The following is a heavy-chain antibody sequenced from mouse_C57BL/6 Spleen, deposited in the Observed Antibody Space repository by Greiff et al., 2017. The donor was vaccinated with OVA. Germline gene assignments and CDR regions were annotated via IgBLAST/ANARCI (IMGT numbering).Heavy chain of an antibody. D-gene: IGHD2-1*01. J-gene: IGHJ4*01. CDR1: GFSLTSYG. CDR2: IWSGGST. Sequence: QVQLKESGPGLVQPSQSLSITCTVSGFSLTSYGVHWVRQSPGKGLEWLGVIWSGGSTDYNAAFISRLSISKDNSKSQVSFKMNSLQADDTAIYYWAREFPIYYGNYVAMDYWGQGTSVTVSS. V-gene: IGHV2-2*01. CDR3: AREFPIYYGNYVAMDY.